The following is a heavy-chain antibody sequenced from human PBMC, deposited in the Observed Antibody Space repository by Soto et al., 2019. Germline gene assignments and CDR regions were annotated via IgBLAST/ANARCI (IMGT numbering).Heavy chain of an antibody. Sequence: EVQLLESGGGLVQPGGSLRLSCAASGFTFSTYAMSWVRQAPGKWLEWVSAISGSGGSTSYADSVKGRFTISRDNSKNTLYLQTNGLRAEDTALYYCAKPKDSSGYSNFDYWGQGTLVTVSS. V-gene: IGHV3-23*01. CDR1: GFTFSTYA. D-gene: IGHD3-22*01. J-gene: IGHJ4*02. CDR2: ISGSGGST. CDR3: AKPKDSSGYSNFDY.